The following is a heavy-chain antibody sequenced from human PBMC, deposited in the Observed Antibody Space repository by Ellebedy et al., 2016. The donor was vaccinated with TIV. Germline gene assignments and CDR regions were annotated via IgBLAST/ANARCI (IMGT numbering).Heavy chain of an antibody. J-gene: IGHJ4*02. V-gene: IGHV1-46*01. CDR2: INPTIGSS. Sequence: ASVKVSCKASGYTFTSYYFYWVRQAPGQGLEWMGIINPTIGSSNYAQKFQGRVTVTRDTSTSTVYMELSSLRSEDTAVYYCARGDNYYYDSSGYYYSYWGQGTLVTVSS. CDR1: GYTFTSYY. CDR3: ARGDNYYYDSSGYYYSY. D-gene: IGHD3-22*01.